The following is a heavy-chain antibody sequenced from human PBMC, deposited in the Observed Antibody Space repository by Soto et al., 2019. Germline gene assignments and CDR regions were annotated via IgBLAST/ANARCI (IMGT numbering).Heavy chain of an antibody. Sequence: QVQLQESGPGLVKPSETLSLTCTVSSDSISSYYWSWIRQPPGKRLEWIGYISYSGSTDYNPSLKSSVTLSGDTSKTQFSLKVSSVTASDTAVYYCARGTSWQLPFDYWGQGTLVPVSS. CDR1: SDSISSYY. D-gene: IGHD6-13*01. CDR2: ISYSGST. J-gene: IGHJ4*02. CDR3: ARGTSWQLPFDY. V-gene: IGHV4-59*01.